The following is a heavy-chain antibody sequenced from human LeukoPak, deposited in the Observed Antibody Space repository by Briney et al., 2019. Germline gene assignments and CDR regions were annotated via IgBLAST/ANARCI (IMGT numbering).Heavy chain of an antibody. V-gene: IGHV4-59*01. CDR3: ARAGSGYSYIFDY. D-gene: IGHD5-18*01. CDR1: GGSISSYY. Sequence: SETLSLTCTVSGGSISSYYWSWIRQPPGKGLEWIGYIYYSGSTNYNPSLKSRVTISVDTSKNQFSLKLSSVTAADTAVYYCARAGSGYSYIFDYRGQGTLVTVSS. CDR2: IYYSGST. J-gene: IGHJ4*02.